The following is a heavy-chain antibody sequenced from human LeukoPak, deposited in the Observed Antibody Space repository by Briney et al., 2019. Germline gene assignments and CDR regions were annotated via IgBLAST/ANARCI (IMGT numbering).Heavy chain of an antibody. D-gene: IGHD6-13*01. Sequence: SETLSLTCSVSGYSISSVYYWGWIRQPPGKGLEWIGSFSHSGSTSYNPSLKSRVSISEDTSKNPFSLRLISETAADTAVYYCARGENPLNIHIAIIDYWGQGILVTVSS. CDR3: ARGENPLNIHIAIIDY. CDR2: FSHSGST. J-gene: IGHJ4*02. CDR1: GYSISSVYY. V-gene: IGHV4-38-2*02.